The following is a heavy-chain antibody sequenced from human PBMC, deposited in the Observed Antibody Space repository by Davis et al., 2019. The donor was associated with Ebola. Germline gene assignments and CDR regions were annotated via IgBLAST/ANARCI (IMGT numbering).Heavy chain of an antibody. CDR1: WFTVSSNY. CDR3: ARDGVVPTAIIFDYGMDV. CDR2: IYSSGST. J-gene: IGHJ6*02. D-gene: IGHD2-2*01. V-gene: IGHV3-53*01. Sequence: GESLMISCASSWFTVSSNYISWVRQAPLKGLEWVSVIYSSGSTYYADSVKCRFTISRDNSKNTLYLQMNSLRAEDTAVYYCARDGVVPTAIIFDYGMDVWGQGTTVTVSS.